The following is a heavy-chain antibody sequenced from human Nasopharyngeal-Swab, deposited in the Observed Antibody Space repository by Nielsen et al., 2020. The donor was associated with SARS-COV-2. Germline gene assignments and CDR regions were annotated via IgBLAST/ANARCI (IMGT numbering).Heavy chain of an antibody. V-gene: IGHV1-8*01. CDR3: AVVGAVKGGSYY. CDR1: GYSFTSYN. CDR2: MNPNSGNT. Sequence: ASVNASGKASGYSFTSYNINWVRQATGQGIEWMGWMNPNSGNTGYAQKFQGRVTMTRNTSISTAYMELSSLRSEDTAVYYCAVVGAVKGGSYYWGQGTLVTVSS. J-gene: IGHJ4*02. D-gene: IGHD1-26*01.